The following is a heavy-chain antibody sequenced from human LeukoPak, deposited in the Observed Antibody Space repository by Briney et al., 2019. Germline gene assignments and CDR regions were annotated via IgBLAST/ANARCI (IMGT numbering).Heavy chain of an antibody. D-gene: IGHD3-22*01. J-gene: IGHJ4*02. Sequence: ASVKVSFKASGYTFTGYYMHFVRQAPGQGLELMGWINPNSGGTNYAQKFQGRVTMTRDTSISTAYMELSRLRSDDTAVYYCASTFGSGYYFWCYWGQGTLVTVSS. CDR2: INPNSGGT. CDR1: GYTFTGYY. CDR3: ASTFGSGYYFWCY. V-gene: IGHV1-2*02.